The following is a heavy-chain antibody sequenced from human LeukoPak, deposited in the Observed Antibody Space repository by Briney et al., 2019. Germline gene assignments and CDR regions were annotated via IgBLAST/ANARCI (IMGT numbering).Heavy chain of an antibody. Sequence: GGSLRLSCAASGFTFSSYAMRWVRQAPGKGLEWVSLISGSGGSTYYADSVKGRFTISRDNSKNTLYLQMNSLRAEDTAVYYCAKLGIYGSGSYYYWGQGTLVTVSS. CDR2: ISGSGGST. J-gene: IGHJ4*02. CDR3: AKLGIYGSGSYYY. V-gene: IGHV3-23*01. D-gene: IGHD3-10*01. CDR1: GFTFSSYA.